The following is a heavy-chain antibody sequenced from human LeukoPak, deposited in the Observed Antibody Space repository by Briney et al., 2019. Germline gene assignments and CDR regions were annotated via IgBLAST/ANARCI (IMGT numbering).Heavy chain of an antibody. V-gene: IGHV3-23*01. Sequence: GSLRLSCAASGFTFTTYAMSWVRQAPGKGLEWVSAISGGGGSTTYYADSVKGRFTFSRDNSKNTLYLQMNSLTAEDTAVYYCARRGAGSNSYFDYWGQGTLVTVSS. CDR1: GFTFTTYA. CDR2: ISGGGGSTT. J-gene: IGHJ4*02. CDR3: ARRGAGSNSYFDY. D-gene: IGHD4-23*01.